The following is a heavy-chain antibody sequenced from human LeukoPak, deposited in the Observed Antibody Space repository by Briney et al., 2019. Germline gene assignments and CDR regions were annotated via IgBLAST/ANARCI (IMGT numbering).Heavy chain of an antibody. CDR1: GFTFSKYW. V-gene: IGHV3-74*01. CDR2: INTDGTVT. CDR3: ATKQWLAPPPDS. J-gene: IGHJ4*02. D-gene: IGHD6-19*01. Sequence: GGAPRLSRATSGFTFSKYWVLLVRQAPGEGLESVSRINTDGTVTTYADSVKGRFTVSRDNADNTMFLQMNSVRDEDTAVYYCATKQWLAPPPDSWGQGTPVTVSS.